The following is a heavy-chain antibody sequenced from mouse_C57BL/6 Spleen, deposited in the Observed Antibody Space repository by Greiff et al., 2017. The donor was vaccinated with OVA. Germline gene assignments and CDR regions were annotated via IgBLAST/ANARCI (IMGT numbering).Heavy chain of an antibody. V-gene: IGHV1-76*01. Sequence: QVQLQQSGAELVRPGASVKLSCKASGYTFTDYYINWVKQRPGQGLEWIARIYPGSGNTYYNEKFKGKATLTAEKSSSTAYMQLSSLTSEDSAVYLCARWGLLYYAMDYWGQGTSVTVSS. J-gene: IGHJ4*01. D-gene: IGHD1-1*01. CDR3: ARWGLLYYAMDY. CDR1: GYTFTDYY. CDR2: IYPGSGNT.